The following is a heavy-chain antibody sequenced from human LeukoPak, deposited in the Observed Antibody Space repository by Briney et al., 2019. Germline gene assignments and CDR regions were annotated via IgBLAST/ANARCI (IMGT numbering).Heavy chain of an antibody. Sequence: ASVKVSCKASGGTFSSYAISWVRQARGQGRERMGIINPSGGSTSYAQKFQGRVTMTRDTSTSTVYMELSSLRSEDTAVYYCARVSSPLTATILGVVALIDYWGQGTLVTVSS. D-gene: IGHD3-3*01. J-gene: IGHJ4*02. CDR2: INPSGGST. V-gene: IGHV1-46*01. CDR1: GGTFSSYA. CDR3: ARVSSPLTATILGVVALIDY.